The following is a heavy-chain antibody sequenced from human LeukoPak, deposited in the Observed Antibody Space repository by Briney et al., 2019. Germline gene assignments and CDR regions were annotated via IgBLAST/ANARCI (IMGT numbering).Heavy chain of an antibody. Sequence: GGSLRLSCTASGFSFSNYAMSWVRQAPGKGLEWVSTISGSDGSTYYADSVKGRFTISRDNSKNTLYLQMNSLRVEDTAIYYCAKGRGYCTGGSCYSDYWGQGTLVTVSS. J-gene: IGHJ4*02. CDR2: ISGSDGST. V-gene: IGHV3-23*01. D-gene: IGHD2-15*01. CDR3: AKGRGYCTGGSCYSDY. CDR1: GFSFSNYA.